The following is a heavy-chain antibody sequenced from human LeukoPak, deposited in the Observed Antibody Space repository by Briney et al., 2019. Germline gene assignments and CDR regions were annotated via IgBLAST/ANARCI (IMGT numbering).Heavy chain of an antibody. CDR1: GGPFDNYA. Sequence: SVKVSCKSSGGPFDNYAINWVRQAPGQGLEWMGRIIPSLNRANYAQIRVTITADKSTATAYMELSGLRYEDTVVYYCARRTDRVDDAFDVWGQGTMVTVSS. CDR2: IIPSLNRA. J-gene: IGHJ3*01. D-gene: IGHD3/OR15-3a*01. CDR3: ARRTDRVDDAFDV. V-gene: IGHV1-69*04.